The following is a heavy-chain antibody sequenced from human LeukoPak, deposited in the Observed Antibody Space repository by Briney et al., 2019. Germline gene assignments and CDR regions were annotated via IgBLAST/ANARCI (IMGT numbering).Heavy chain of an antibody. CDR1: GFTFSCYA. CDR2: ISYDGSNK. D-gene: IGHD2-15*01. CDR3: ALGRSGGNLFDY. V-gene: IGHV3-30*04. Sequence: HPGGSLRLSCAASGFTFSCYAMHWVRQAPGKGLEWVAVISYDGSNKYYADSVKGRFTISRDNSKNTLYLQMNSLRAEDTAVYYCALGRSGGNLFDYWGQGTLVTVSS. J-gene: IGHJ4*02.